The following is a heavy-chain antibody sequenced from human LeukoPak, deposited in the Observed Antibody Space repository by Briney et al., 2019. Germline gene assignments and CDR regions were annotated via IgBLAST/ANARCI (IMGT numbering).Heavy chain of an antibody. CDR3: ARLPEPGIAAAGAFDY. CDR1: VDSISGYY. CDR2: MYYSGNT. Sequence: PSETLSLTCTVSVDSISGYYWSWIRRPPGKGLEWIGYMYYSGNTNYNPSLKSRLTTSLDTSKNQFSLKLTSVTAADTAVYYCARLPEPGIAAAGAFDYWGQGTLVTVSS. D-gene: IGHD6-13*01. V-gene: IGHV4-59*08. J-gene: IGHJ4*02.